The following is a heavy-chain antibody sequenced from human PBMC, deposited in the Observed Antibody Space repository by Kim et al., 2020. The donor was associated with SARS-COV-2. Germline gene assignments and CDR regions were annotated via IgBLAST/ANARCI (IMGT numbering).Heavy chain of an antibody. CDR3: AGGSYYPDY. D-gene: IGHD1-26*01. Sequence: GGSLRLSCAASGFTFSNYAMNWVRQAPGKGLEWVSVIFGGSGGTYYVDSVKGRFTISRDNSKNTLYLQMNSLRVEDTAVYYCAGGSYYPDYWGQGTLVTV. V-gene: IGHV3-23*03. CDR2: IFGGSGGT. CDR1: GFTFSNYA. J-gene: IGHJ4*02.